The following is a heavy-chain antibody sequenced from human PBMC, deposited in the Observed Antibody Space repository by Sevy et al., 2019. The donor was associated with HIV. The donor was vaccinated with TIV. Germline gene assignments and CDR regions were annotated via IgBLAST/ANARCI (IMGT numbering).Heavy chain of an antibody. CDR1: GGSISSSGYF. Sequence: SETLSLTCTVSGGSISSSGYFWGWIRQPPRKGLEWIGSIYYTGSTYYNPSLKSRVTMSVDSSKNQFSLKLSSVTAADTAVYYCASLENLGSSWDYWGQGTPVTVSS. D-gene: IGHD6-13*01. V-gene: IGHV4-39*01. CDR3: ASLENLGSSWDY. J-gene: IGHJ4*02. CDR2: IYYTGST.